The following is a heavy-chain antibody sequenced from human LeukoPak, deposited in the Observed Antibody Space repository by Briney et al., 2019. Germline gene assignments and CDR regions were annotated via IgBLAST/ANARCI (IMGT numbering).Heavy chain of an antibody. J-gene: IGHJ4*02. CDR2: IKQDGSEK. CDR3: ARLRTGYSSSWYETFDY. Sequence: GGSLTLYCAASAFTFKGYWMSWHRHGQGKGLVWVANIKQDGSEKYYVDSVKGRFTISRDNAKNSLYLQMNSLRAEDTAVYYCARLRTGYSSSWYETFDYWGQGTLVTVSS. CDR1: AFTFKGYW. V-gene: IGHV3-7*01. D-gene: IGHD6-13*01.